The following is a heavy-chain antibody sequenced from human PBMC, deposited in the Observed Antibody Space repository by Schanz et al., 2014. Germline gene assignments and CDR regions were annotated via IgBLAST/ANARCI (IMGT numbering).Heavy chain of an antibody. CDR3: ARLDSSSWYPRY. V-gene: IGHV3-11*05. CDR1: GFTFSDYY. Sequence: QVQLVESGGGLVKPGGCLRLSCAASGFTFSDYYMSWIRQAPGKGLEWVSYISSSGSYTNYADSVKGRFTTSRDNGKKSMYLQMNSLRAEDTAVYYCARLDSSSWYPRYWGQGTLVTVSS. J-gene: IGHJ4*02. D-gene: IGHD6-13*01. CDR2: ISSSGSYT.